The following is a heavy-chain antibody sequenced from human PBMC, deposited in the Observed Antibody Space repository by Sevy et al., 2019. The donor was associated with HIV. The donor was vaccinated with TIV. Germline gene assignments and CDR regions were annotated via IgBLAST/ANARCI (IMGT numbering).Heavy chain of an antibody. Sequence: GESLKISCKGSGYDFTPYWIGWVRQMPGQGLEWMGIIYPGNSDTGYSPSFQGQVTISVDKSINTAFLRWSSLSASDTAIYYCARQGHLDYFDYWGQGTLVTVSS. J-gene: IGHJ4*02. V-gene: IGHV5-51*01. CDR2: IYPGNSDT. CDR1: GYDFTPYW. CDR3: ARQGHLDYFDY.